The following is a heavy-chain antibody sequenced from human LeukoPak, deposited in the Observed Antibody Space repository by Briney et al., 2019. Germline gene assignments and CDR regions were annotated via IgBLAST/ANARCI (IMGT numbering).Heavy chain of an antibody. V-gene: IGHV1-2*02. J-gene: IGHJ3*02. CDR1: GYTFTDYY. CDR3: ATGFMAYNRSGYYDDAFDI. Sequence: ASVKVSCKASGYTFTDYYIHWVRQAPGQGLEWMGWNNPNSGHTNYAQKFQGRVAMTRDTSISTAYMELSRLRSDDTAVYYCATGFMAYNRSGYYDDAFDIWGQGTMVTVSS. D-gene: IGHD3-22*01. CDR2: NNPNSGHT.